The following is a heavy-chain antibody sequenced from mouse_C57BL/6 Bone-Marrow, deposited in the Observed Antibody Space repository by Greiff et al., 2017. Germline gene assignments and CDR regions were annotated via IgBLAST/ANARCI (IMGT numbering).Heavy chain of an antibody. V-gene: IGHV14-2*01. CDR3: AFITTVVATYYFDY. CDR1: GFNIKDYY. CDR2: IDPEDGET. D-gene: IGHD1-1*01. J-gene: IGHJ2*01. Sequence: EVQLQQSGAELVKPGASVKLSCTASGFNIKDYYMHWVKQRTEQGLEWIGRIDPEDGETKYAPKFQGQATITADTSSNTAYLQLSSLTSEDTAVDYCAFITTVVATYYFDYWGQGTTLTVSS.